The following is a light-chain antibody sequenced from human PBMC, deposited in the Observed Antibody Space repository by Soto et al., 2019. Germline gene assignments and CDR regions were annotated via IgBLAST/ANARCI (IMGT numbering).Light chain of an antibody. CDR2: AAS. CDR1: QGVSDF. V-gene: IGKV3-11*01. CDR3: QQRSNWPPN. Sequence: EVVLTQSPDTLSLSPGERATLSCRASQGVSDFLAWYQQKPGQAPRLLIYAASKRATGIPARFTGSGSGTDFTLTISSLEPEDFAVYYCQQRSNWPPNFGQGTRLEI. J-gene: IGKJ5*01.